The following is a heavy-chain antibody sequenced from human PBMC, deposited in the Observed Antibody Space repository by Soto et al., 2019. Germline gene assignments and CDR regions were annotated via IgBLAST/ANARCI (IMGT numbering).Heavy chain of an antibody. CDR1: GGSFSGDY. CDR3: AWTYYYGSGSYYSFNWFDP. J-gene: IGHJ5*02. Sequence: PSENLSLTCAVYGGSFSGDYWSWIRQPPGKGLKWIGEINHSGSTNYNPSLKSRVTISVDTSKNQFSLKLSSVTAADTAVYYCAWTYYYGSGSYYSFNWFDPWGQGTLVTVSS. V-gene: IGHV4-34*01. CDR2: INHSGST. D-gene: IGHD3-10*01.